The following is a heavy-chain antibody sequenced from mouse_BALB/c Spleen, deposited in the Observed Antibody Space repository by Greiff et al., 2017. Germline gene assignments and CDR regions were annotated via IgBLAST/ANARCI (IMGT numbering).Heavy chain of an antibody. CDR2: IYPGNSDT. V-gene: IGHV1-5*01. Sequence: DVKLVESGTVLARPGASVKMSCKASGYTFTSYWMHWVKQRPGQGLEWIGAIYPGNSDTSYNQKFKGKAKLTAVTSTSTAYMELSSLTNEDSAVYYCRIYGNYGGNAMDYWGQGTSVTVSS. D-gene: IGHD2-1*01. CDR1: GYTFTSYW. CDR3: RIYGNYGGNAMDY. J-gene: IGHJ4*01.